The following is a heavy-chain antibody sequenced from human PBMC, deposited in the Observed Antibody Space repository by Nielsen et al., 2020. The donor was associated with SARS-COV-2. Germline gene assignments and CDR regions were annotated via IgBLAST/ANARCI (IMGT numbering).Heavy chain of an antibody. CDR2: ISAVNGHT. J-gene: IGHJ5*02. CDR3: LQGGAS. CDR1: GFTLSDYY. Sequence: GESLKISCAASGFTLSDYYVSWIRQAPGKGLEWISYISAVNGHTWYADSLKGRFTISRDNARDSLYLQMNNLRAEDTAIYYCLQGGASWGQGTLVTVSS. D-gene: IGHD1-1*01. V-gene: IGHV3-11*03.